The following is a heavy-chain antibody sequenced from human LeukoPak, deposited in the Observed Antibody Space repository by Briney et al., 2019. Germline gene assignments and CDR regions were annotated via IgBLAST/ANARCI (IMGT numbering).Heavy chain of an antibody. D-gene: IGHD3-10*01. Sequence: SETLSLTCTVSGGSISSGGYYWSWIRQHPGKGLEWIGYIYYSGSTNYDPSLKSRVTISVDTSKNQFSLKLSSVTAADTAVYYCARDKLLWFGEFESYYYYGMDVWGKGTTVTVSS. CDR3: ARDKLLWFGEFESYYYYGMDV. V-gene: IGHV4-61*08. J-gene: IGHJ6*04. CDR1: GGSISSGGYY. CDR2: IYYSGST.